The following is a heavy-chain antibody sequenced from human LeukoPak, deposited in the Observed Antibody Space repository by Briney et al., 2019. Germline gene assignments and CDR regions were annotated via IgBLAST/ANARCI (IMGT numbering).Heavy chain of an antibody. CDR2: TNSDGSST. V-gene: IGHV3-74*01. J-gene: IGHJ6*02. CDR1: GFNFSRYW. Sequence: GGSLRLSCAASGFNFSRYWINWVRQAPGKGLVWVSRTNSDGSSTSYADSVKGRFTISRDNAKNTLYLQMNSLRDEDTAVYFCARDVVGDHDPMDVWGQGTTVSVSS. CDR3: ARDVVGDHDPMDV. D-gene: IGHD4-17*01.